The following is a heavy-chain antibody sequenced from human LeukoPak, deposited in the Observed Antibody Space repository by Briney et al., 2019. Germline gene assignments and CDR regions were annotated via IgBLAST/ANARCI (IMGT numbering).Heavy chain of an antibody. D-gene: IGHD3-10*01. CDR2: IYYSGST. CDR3: ARGGYYGSGNDFRFDP. V-gene: IGHV4-61*05. CDR1: GDSISSSNSY. Sequence: PSETLSLTCTVSGDSISSSNSYWGWIRQPPGKGLEWIGYIYYSGSTNYNPSLKSRVTISVDTSKNQFSLKLTSVTAADTAVYFCARGGYYGSGNDFRFDPWGQGTLVTVSS. J-gene: IGHJ5*02.